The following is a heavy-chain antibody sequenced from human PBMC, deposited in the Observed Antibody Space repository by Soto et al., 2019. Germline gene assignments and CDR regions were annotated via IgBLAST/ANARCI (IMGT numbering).Heavy chain of an antibody. CDR3: AREGDGYNSYYFDY. CDR2: ISSSSSYI. J-gene: IGHJ4*02. D-gene: IGHD5-12*01. V-gene: IGHV3-21*01. Sequence: GGSLRLSCAASGFTFSSYSMNWVRQAPGKGLEWVSSISSSSSYIYYADSVKGRFTISRDNAKNSLYLQMNSLRAEDTAVYYCAREGDGYNSYYFDYWGQGTLVTVSP. CDR1: GFTFSSYS.